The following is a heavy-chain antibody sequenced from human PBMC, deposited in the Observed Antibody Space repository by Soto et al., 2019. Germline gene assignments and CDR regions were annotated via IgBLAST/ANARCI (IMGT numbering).Heavy chain of an antibody. CDR3: ANSPREGPTLIKLEPPPFDY. CDR2: ISYDGSNK. CDR1: GFTFSSYG. V-gene: IGHV3-30*18. Sequence: HPGGSLRLSCAASGFTFSSYGMHWVRQAPGKGLEWVAVISYDGSNKYYADSVKGRFTISRDNSKNTLYLQMNSLRAEDTAVYYCANSPREGPTLIKLEPPPFDYWGQGTLVTVSS. D-gene: IGHD1-1*01. J-gene: IGHJ4*02.